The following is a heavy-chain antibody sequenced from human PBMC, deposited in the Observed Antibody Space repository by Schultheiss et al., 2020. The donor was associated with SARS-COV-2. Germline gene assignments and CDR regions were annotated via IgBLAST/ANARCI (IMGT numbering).Heavy chain of an antibody. CDR2: VNGDGSSV. CDR3: ARDSSSWYPRPRPYFDY. J-gene: IGHJ4*02. Sequence: GGSLRLSCAASGFTVSSNYMSWVRQAPGKGLEWVSRVNGDGSSVAYADSVKGRFTISRDNARNTVYLQMNSLRVDDTAVYYCARDSSSWYPRPRPYFDYWGQGTLVTVSS. D-gene: IGHD6-13*01. CDR1: GFTVSSNY. V-gene: IGHV3-74*01.